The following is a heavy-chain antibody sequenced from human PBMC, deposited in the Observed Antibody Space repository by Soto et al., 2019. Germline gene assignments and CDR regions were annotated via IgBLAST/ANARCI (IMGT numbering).Heavy chain of an antibody. D-gene: IGHD5-18*01. J-gene: IGHJ4*02. CDR3: ARIVDVDTAMVTDY. CDR2: IFSNDEK. Sequence: QVTLKESGPVLVKPTETLTLTCTVSGFSLSNARMGVSWIRQPPGKALEWLAHIFSNDEKSYSTSLKSRLTISKDTSNSQVVLTMTNMDPVDTATYYCARIVDVDTAMVTDYWGQGTLVTVSS. CDR1: GFSLSNARMG. V-gene: IGHV2-26*01.